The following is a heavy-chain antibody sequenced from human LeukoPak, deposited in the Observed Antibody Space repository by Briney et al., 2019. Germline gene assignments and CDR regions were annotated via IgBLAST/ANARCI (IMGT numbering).Heavy chain of an antibody. CDR1: GFTFSSYA. Sequence: GGSLRLSCAASGFTFSSYAMSWVRQAPGKGLEWVSAISGSGGSTYYADSVKGRFTISRDNSKNTLYLQMNSLRAEDTAVYYCAKGRPYYYGSGSYYNVFDYWGQGTLATVSS. CDR2: ISGSGGST. J-gene: IGHJ4*02. CDR3: AKGRPYYYGSGSYYNVFDY. D-gene: IGHD3-10*01. V-gene: IGHV3-23*01.